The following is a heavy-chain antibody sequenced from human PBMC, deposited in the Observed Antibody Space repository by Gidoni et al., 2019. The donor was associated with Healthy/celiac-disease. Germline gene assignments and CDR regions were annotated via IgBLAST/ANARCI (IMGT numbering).Heavy chain of an antibody. J-gene: IGHJ3*02. V-gene: IGHV5-51*03. Sequence: EVQLVQSGAEVKQPGESLKISCKGSGYSFTSYWIGWVRPMPGKGLEWLGISYPGDSVTRYSPSFQGQVTISADKSISTAYLQWISLKASDTAMYYCAGTGIAAAGHAFDIWGQGTMVTVSS. CDR2: SYPGDSVT. CDR3: AGTGIAAAGHAFDI. D-gene: IGHD6-13*01. CDR1: GYSFTSYW.